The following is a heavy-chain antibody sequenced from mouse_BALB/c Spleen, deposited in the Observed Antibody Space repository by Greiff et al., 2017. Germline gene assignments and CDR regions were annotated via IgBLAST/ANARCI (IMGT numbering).Heavy chain of an antibody. CDR1: GFTFSSYA. D-gene: IGHD2-10*02. Sequence: EVKLVESGGGLVKPGGSLKLSCAASGFTFSSYAMSWVRQTPEKRLEWVASISSGGSTYYPDSVKGRFAISRDNARNILYLQMSSLRSEDTAMYYCARGVYGNYYAMDYWGQGTSVTVSS. V-gene: IGHV5-6-5*01. CDR3: ARGVYGNYYAMDY. J-gene: IGHJ4*01. CDR2: ISSGGST.